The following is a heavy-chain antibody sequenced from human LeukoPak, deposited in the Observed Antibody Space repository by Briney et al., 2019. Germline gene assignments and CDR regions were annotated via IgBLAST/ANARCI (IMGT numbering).Heavy chain of an antibody. CDR1: GFTFSSYG. Sequence: GRSLRLSCEASGFTFSSYGMQWVRQAPGMGPEWVSVISHDGTVTHYADSVKGRFTISRDSSMNTLYLQMDSLRTEDTAVYYCAKEGSQYASSWFDYWGQGTLVTVSS. CDR3: AKEGSQYASSWFDY. D-gene: IGHD6-13*01. CDR2: ISHDGTVT. V-gene: IGHV3-30*18. J-gene: IGHJ4*02.